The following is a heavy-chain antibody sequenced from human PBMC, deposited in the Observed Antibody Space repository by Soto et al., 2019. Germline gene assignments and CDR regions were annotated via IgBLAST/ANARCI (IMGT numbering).Heavy chain of an antibody. Sequence: GGSLRLSCAASGFTFSSYGMHWVRQSPGKGLEWVAVIWYDGSNKYYADSVKGRFTISRDNSKNTLYLQMNSLRAEDTAVYYCARGLTGTSYYYYGMDVWGQGTTVTVSS. CDR1: GFTFSSYG. V-gene: IGHV3-33*01. D-gene: IGHD3-9*01. J-gene: IGHJ6*02. CDR2: IWYDGSNK. CDR3: ARGLTGTSYYYYGMDV.